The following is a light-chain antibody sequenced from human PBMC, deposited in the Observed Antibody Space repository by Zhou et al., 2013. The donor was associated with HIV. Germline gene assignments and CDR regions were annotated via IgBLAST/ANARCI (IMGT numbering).Light chain of an antibody. V-gene: IGKV3D-20*02. J-gene: IGKJ2*04. CDR3: QQCTNWSPCS. Sequence: EIVLTQSPGTLSLFPGERATLSCRASHIVDSNYLAWYQHKPGQAPRLLIYGASNRATGIPDRFSGSGSGTDFTLTISRLEPEDFAVYYCQQCTNWSPCSFGQGTNLEIK. CDR2: GAS. CDR1: HIVDSNY.